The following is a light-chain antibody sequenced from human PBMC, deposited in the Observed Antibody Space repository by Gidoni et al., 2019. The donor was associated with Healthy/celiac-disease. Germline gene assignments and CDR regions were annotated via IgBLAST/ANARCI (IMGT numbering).Light chain of an antibody. CDR2: DAS. V-gene: IGKV3-11*01. Sequence: DIVLTQSPATLSLSPGERATLSCSASQRVSSYLAWYQQKPDQAPRLLIYDASNRATGIPARFSGSGSGTDFTLTISSLEPEDFAVYYCQQRSNWPPKLTFGGGTKVEIK. CDR3: QQRSNWPPKLT. J-gene: IGKJ4*01. CDR1: QRVSSY.